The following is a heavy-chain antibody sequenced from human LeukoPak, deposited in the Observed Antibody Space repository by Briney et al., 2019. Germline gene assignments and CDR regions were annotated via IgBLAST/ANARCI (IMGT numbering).Heavy chain of an antibody. Sequence: SETLSLTCAVYGGSFSGYYWSWIRQPPGKGLEWIGEINHSGSTNYNPSLKSRVTISVDTSKNPFSLKLSSVTAADTAVYYCARVMVRGVIRDWGQGTLVTVSS. V-gene: IGHV4-34*01. CDR3: ARVMVRGVIRD. J-gene: IGHJ4*02. D-gene: IGHD3-10*01. CDR2: INHSGST. CDR1: GGSFSGYY.